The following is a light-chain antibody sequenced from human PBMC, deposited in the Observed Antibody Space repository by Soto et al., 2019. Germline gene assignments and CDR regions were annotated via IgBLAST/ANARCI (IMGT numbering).Light chain of an antibody. CDR1: QSVTSSY. CDR2: VAF. V-gene: IGKV3-20*01. Sequence: EIVLTQSPGPLSLSPGERATLSCRASQSVTSSYLTWYQHRPGQAPRLLIYVAFGRAAGIPHRFSGSGSGTDFTLTTNRLEPEDFAVYYYQQYDTSISWTFGQGTKVEIK. J-gene: IGKJ1*01. CDR3: QQYDTSISWT.